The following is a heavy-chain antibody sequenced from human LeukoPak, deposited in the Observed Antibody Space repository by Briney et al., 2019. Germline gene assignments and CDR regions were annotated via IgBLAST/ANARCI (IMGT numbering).Heavy chain of an antibody. D-gene: IGHD3-22*01. V-gene: IGHV1-18*04. CDR2: ISAYNGNT. J-gene: IGHJ4*02. CDR3: ARLTPRIYYDSSGYPYYFDY. CDR1: GYTFTGYY. Sequence: ASVKVSSKASGYTFTGYYMHWVRQAPGQGLEWMGWISAYNGNTNYAQKLQGRVTMTTDTSTSTAYMELRSLRSDDTAVYYCARLTPRIYYDSSGYPYYFDYWGQGTLVTVSS.